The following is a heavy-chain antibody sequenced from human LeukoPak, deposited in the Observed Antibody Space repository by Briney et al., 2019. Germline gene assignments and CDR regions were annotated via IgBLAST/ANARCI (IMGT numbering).Heavy chain of an antibody. D-gene: IGHD3-10*01. Sequence: GGSLRLSCAASGFTFSTYAMSWVRQAPGKGLEWVSAVSSGASSTYYADSVRGRFTISRDNSKNTLYLQMNSLSADDTAVYYCAKDARGSEGFWGQGTLITVSS. CDR2: VSSGASST. J-gene: IGHJ4*02. CDR1: GFTFSTYA. V-gene: IGHV3-23*01. CDR3: AKDARGSEGF.